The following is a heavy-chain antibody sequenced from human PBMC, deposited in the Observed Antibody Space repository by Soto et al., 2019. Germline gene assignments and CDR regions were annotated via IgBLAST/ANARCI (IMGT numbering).Heavy chain of an antibody. J-gene: IGHJ4*02. CDR3: VKSPSSIAAYYFDY. Sequence: GGSLRLSCSASGFTFSSYAMHWVRQAPGKGLEYVSASSSNGGSTYYADSVKGRFTISRDNSKNTLYLQMSSLRAEDTALYYCVKSPSSIAAYYFDYWGQGTLVTVSS. CDR1: GFTFSSYA. D-gene: IGHD6-6*01. CDR2: SSSNGGST. V-gene: IGHV3-64D*09.